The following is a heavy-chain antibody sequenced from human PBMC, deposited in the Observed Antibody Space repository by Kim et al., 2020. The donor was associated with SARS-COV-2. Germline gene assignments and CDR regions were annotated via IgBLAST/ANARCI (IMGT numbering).Heavy chain of an antibody. CDR3: ARDPRISSSWSRGWWFDP. CDR1: GYTFTSYA. V-gene: IGHV1-3*01. CDR2: INAGNGNT. J-gene: IGHJ5*02. D-gene: IGHD6-13*01. Sequence: ASVKVSCKASGYTFTSYAMHWVRQAPGQRLEWMGWINAGNGNTKYSQKFQGRVTITRDTSASTAYMELSSLRSEDTAVYYCARDPRISSSWSRGWWFDPWGQGTLVTVSS.